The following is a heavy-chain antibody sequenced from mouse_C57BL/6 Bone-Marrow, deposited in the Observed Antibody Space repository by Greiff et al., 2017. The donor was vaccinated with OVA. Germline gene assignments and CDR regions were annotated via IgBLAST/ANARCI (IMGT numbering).Heavy chain of an antibody. CDR3: ARGNYYGPYWYFDV. Sequence: QVQLKQSGPGLVQPSQSLSITCTVSGFSLTSYGVHWVRQSPGTGLEWLGVIWSGGSTDYNAAFISRLSISKDNSKSQVFFKMNSLQADDTAIYYCARGNYYGPYWYFDVWGTGTTVTVSS. CDR2: IWSGGST. V-gene: IGHV2-2*01. J-gene: IGHJ1*03. D-gene: IGHD1-1*01. CDR1: GFSLTSYG.